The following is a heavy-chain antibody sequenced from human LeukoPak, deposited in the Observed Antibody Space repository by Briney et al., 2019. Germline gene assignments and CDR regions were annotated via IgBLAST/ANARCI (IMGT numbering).Heavy chain of an antibody. V-gene: IGHV3-74*01. D-gene: IGHD2-8*02. J-gene: IGHJ4*02. Sequence: GGSLRLSCAAAGFTFTSYSMHWVRQAPGKGLVWVSHINPDGTNRSYADSVKGRFTISRDNAQSTVSLQMNSLRAEDTSVYYCCVMGTGAPYWGQGTLVTVSS. CDR1: GFTFTSYS. CDR2: INPDGTNR. CDR3: CVMGTGAPY.